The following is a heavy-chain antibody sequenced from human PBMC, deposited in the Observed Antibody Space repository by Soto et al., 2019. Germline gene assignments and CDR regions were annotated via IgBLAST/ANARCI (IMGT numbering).Heavy chain of an antibody. V-gene: IGHV3-13*01. Sequence: HPRGSLRLSCAASGFTFSSYDMHWVRQATGKGLEWVSAIGTAGDTYYPGSVKGRFTISRENAKNSLYLQMKSLRAGDTAVYYCARGTYGDASHIAPYYFDYWGQVNLVPVSP. D-gene: IGHD4-17*01. J-gene: IGHJ4*02. CDR3: ARGTYGDASHIAPYYFDY. CDR1: GFTFSSYD. CDR2: IGTAGDT.